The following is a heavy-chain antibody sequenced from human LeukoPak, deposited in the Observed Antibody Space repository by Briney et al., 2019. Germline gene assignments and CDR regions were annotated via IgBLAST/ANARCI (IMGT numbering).Heavy chain of an antibody. CDR3: ARAITGTSFDY. Sequence: PGGSLRLSCAASGFTFSSYAMHWVRQAPGKGLEFVSAISNHGGSTYYANSVTGRFTISRDNSKNTLYLQMGSLRAEDMAVYYCARAITGTSFDYWGQGTLLTVSS. D-gene: IGHD1-7*01. J-gene: IGHJ4*02. CDR2: ISNHGGST. CDR1: GFTFSSYA. V-gene: IGHV3-64*01.